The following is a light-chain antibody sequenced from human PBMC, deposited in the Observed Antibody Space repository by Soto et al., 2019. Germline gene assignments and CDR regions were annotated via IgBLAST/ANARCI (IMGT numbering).Light chain of an antibody. CDR3: QQYGSSLFT. Sequence: VLTQSPGTLPLSPGERATLSCRASQSVSSKYLAWYQQKPGQAPRVLIYGTSIRASGVPERFSCRGSGTDFTLTITSLEPEDFAVYYCQQYGSSLFTFGPGTKVDFQ. V-gene: IGKV3-20*01. CDR1: QSVSSKY. CDR2: GTS. J-gene: IGKJ3*01.